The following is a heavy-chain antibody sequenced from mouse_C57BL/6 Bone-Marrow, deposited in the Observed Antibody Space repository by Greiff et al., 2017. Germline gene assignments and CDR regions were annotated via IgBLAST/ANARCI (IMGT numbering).Heavy chain of an antibody. CDR3: ARPYYYGSSYGCAY. V-gene: IGHV5-15*01. Sequence: EVKLMESGGGLVQPGGSLKLSCAASGFTFSDYGMAWVRQAPRKGPEWVAFISNLAYSIYYADTVTGRFTISRENAKNTLYLEMSSLRSEDTAMYYCARPYYYGSSYGCAYWGQGTLVTVSA. CDR2: ISNLAYSI. J-gene: IGHJ3*01. D-gene: IGHD1-1*01. CDR1: GFTFSDYG.